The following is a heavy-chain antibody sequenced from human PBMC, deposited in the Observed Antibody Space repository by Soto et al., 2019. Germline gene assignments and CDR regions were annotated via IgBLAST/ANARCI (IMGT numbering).Heavy chain of an antibody. D-gene: IGHD2-2*01. J-gene: IGHJ6*03. CDR1: GYTFTRYD. CDR2: MNPNSGNT. V-gene: IGHV1-8*01. CDR3: ASTSGVVVPAATYYYYYMDV. Sequence: ASVKVSCTASGYTFTRYDINWVRQATGQGLEWMGWMNPNSGNTGYAQKFQGRVTMTRNTSISTAYMELSSLRSEDTAVYYCASTSGVVVPAATYYYYYMDVWGKGTTVTVSS.